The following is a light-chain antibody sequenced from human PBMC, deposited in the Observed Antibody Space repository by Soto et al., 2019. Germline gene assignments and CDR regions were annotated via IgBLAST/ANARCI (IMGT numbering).Light chain of an antibody. CDR3: QKYSSAPWT. CDR2: GAS. V-gene: IGKV1-27*01. Sequence: DIPMTQSPSSLSASVGDRVTITCRASQGISHYLAWFQQKPGKVPKLLIYGASTLQSGVPSRFSGSGSGTDFTLTISSLQPEDVATYYCQKYSSAPWTFGQGTKVEIK. CDR1: QGISHY. J-gene: IGKJ1*01.